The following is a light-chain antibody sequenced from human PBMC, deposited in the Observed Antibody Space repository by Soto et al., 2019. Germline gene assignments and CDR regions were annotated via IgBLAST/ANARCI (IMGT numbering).Light chain of an antibody. CDR3: SSYASSSILV. V-gene: IGLV2-14*01. Sequence: QSALTQPASVSGSPGQSITISCTGTSSDVGGYNYVSWYQQHPGKAPKLMIYEVTDRPSGVSNRFSGSKSGNTASLTISGLQAEDEAEYYCSSYASSSILVFGAGTKVTVL. CDR1: SSDVGGYNY. CDR2: EVT. J-gene: IGLJ1*01.